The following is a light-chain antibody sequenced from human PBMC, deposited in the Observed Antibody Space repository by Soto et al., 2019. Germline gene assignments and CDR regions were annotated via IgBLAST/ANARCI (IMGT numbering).Light chain of an antibody. CDR3: SSYTSSSTD. CDR2: EVS. V-gene: IGLV2-14*01. Sequence: QSVLTQPASVSGSPGQSITISCTGTSSDVGGYNYVSWYQQHPGKAPKLMIYEVSNRPSGVSNRFSGSKSGNTASLTISGLQAEDEADYYCSSYTSSSTDFGTGTKVTV. CDR1: SSDVGGYNY. J-gene: IGLJ1*01.